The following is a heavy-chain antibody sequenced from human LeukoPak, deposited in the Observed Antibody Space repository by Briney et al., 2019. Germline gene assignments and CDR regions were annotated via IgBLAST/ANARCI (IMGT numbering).Heavy chain of an antibody. D-gene: IGHD3-10*01. Sequence: PSETLSLTCTVSGGSISSYYWSWIRQPPGKGLEWIGYIYYSGSTNYNPSLKSRVTISADTSKNQFSLKLSSVTAADTAVYYCATYYASGRFDPWGQGTLVTVSS. CDR1: GGSISSYY. J-gene: IGHJ5*02. CDR3: ATYYASGRFDP. CDR2: IYYSGST. V-gene: IGHV4-59*01.